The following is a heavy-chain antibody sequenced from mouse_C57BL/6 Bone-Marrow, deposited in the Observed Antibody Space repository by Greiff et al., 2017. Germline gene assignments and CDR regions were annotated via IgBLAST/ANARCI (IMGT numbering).Heavy chain of an antibody. CDR1: GYTFTSYG. V-gene: IGHV1-81*01. CDR2: IYPRSGNT. CDR3: ATLRRDWYFDV. Sequence: VKLQESGAELARPGASVKLSCKASGYTFTSYGISWVKQRTGQGLEWIGEIYPRSGNTYYNEKFKGKDTLTADKSSSTAYMELRSLTSEDSAVYFCATLRRDWYFDVWGTGTTVTVSS. J-gene: IGHJ1*03. D-gene: IGHD1-2*01.